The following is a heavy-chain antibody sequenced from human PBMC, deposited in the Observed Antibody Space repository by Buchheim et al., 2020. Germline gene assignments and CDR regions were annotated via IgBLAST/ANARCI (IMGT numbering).Heavy chain of an antibody. D-gene: IGHD2-2*01. CDR3: ARPHRYCSSTSCDDYYYYYGMDV. CDR1: GFTFSSYE. Sequence: EVQLVESGGGLVQPGESLRLSCAASGFTFSSYEMNWVRQAPGKGLEWVSYISSSGSTIYYADSVKGRFTISRDNAKNSLYLQMNSLRAEDTAVYYCARPHRYCSSTSCDDYYYYYGMDVWGQGTT. J-gene: IGHJ6*02. V-gene: IGHV3-48*03. CDR2: ISSSGSTI.